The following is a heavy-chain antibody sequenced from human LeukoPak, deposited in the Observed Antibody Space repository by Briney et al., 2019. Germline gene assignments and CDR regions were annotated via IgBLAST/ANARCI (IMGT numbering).Heavy chain of an antibody. V-gene: IGHV4-34*01. J-gene: IGHJ5*02. CDR2: INYSGST. Sequence: ETLSLTCAVHGVSFSGYYWSWIRQPPGKGMGWSGEINYSGSTNYNPSLKSRVTISVDTSKNQFSLKLSSVTAADTAVYYCARGGSGGYYGSGSYYMGHNWFDPWGQGTLVTVSS. CDR3: ARGGSGGYYGSGSYYMGHNWFDP. D-gene: IGHD3-10*01. CDR1: GVSFSGYY.